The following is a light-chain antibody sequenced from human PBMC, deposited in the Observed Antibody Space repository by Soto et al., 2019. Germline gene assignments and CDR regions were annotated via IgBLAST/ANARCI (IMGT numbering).Light chain of an antibody. Sequence: EIVLTQSPATLSLSPGERATLSCRASPSVTNFLAWYQQKPGQAPRLLIYGAFNRATGIPARFSGSGSGTDFTLTISSLEPEDSATYYCQQYNSYSYTFGQGTKLEIK. CDR2: GAF. J-gene: IGKJ2*01. V-gene: IGKV3-11*01. CDR3: QQYNSYSYT. CDR1: PSVTNF.